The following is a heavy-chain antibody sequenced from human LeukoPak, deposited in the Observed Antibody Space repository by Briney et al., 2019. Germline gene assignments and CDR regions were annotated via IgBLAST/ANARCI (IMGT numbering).Heavy chain of an antibody. CDR3: ARALHNYYFDY. J-gene: IGHJ4*02. CDR1: GYTFTGYY. D-gene: IGHD5-24*01. Sequence: GASVNVSFKASGYTFTGYYMHWVRQAPGQGLEGMGWINPNSGGTNNAQKCQSRVTMSRDTSISTADMELSRLRSDDTAVYYCARALHNYYFDYWGQGTLVTVSS. CDR2: INPNSGGT. V-gene: IGHV1-2*02.